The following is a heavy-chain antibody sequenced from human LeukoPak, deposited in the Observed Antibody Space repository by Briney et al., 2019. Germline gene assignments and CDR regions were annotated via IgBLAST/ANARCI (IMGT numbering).Heavy chain of an antibody. CDR2: ISAYNGNT. V-gene: IGHV1-18*01. CDR1: GYTFTSYG. Sequence: ASVTVSCKASGYTFTSYGICWVRQAPGQGLEWKGWISAYNGNTNYAQKLQGRVTMTTDTSTSTAYMELRSLRSDDTAVYYCARDMSDFDFWSGYYTYYYYGMDVWGQGTTVTVSS. CDR3: ARDMSDFDFWSGYYTYYYYGMDV. J-gene: IGHJ6*02. D-gene: IGHD3-3*01.